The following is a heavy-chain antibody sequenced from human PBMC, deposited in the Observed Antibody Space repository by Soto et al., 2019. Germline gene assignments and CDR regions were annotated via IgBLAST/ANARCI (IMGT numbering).Heavy chain of an antibody. CDR1: GFTFSSYA. V-gene: IGHV3-30-3*01. Sequence: GGSLRLSCAASGFTFSSYAMHWVRQAPGKGLEWVAVISYDGSNKYYADSVKGRFTISRDNSKNTLYLQMNSLRAEDTAVYYCAREVVVVPAADSVGYGMDVWGQGTTVTVSS. J-gene: IGHJ6*02. D-gene: IGHD2-2*01. CDR2: ISYDGSNK. CDR3: AREVVVVPAADSVGYGMDV.